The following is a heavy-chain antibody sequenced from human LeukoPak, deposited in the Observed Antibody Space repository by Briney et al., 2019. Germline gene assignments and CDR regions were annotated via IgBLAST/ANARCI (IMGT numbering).Heavy chain of an antibody. Sequence: PGGSLRLSCAASGFTFSSYEMNWVRQAPGKGLEWVSYISSSVSTIYYADSVKGRFTISRDNAKNSLYLQMNSLRAEDTAVYYCARDPYYDILTGLPPYYYYGMDVWGKGTTVTVSS. J-gene: IGHJ6*04. V-gene: IGHV3-48*03. CDR2: ISSSVSTI. CDR3: ARDPYYDILTGLPPYYYYGMDV. CDR1: GFTFSSYE. D-gene: IGHD3-9*01.